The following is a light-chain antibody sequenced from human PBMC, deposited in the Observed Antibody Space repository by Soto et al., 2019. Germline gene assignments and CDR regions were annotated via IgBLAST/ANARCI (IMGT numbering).Light chain of an antibody. CDR2: EVN. CDR1: SSDVGGYNY. J-gene: IGLJ1*01. CDR3: SSYAGSSNV. Sequence: QSVLTQPPSTSGSPGQSVAISCTGTSSDVGGYNYVSWYQQHPGKAPKLMIYEVNKRPPGVPDRFSGSKSGNTASLTVSGLQGEDEADYYCSSYAGSSNVFGSGSKVTVL. V-gene: IGLV2-8*01.